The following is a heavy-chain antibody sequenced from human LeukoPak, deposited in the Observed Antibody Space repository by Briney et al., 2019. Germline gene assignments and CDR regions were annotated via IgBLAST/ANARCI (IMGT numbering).Heavy chain of an antibody. Sequence: GRSLRLSCGASGFTFSSYAMHWVRQAPGKGLEWVAIISYDGSNKFYADSVKGRLTISRDNSKNTLYLQMNSLGPEDTAMYYCAKVAKGNIVVVTALDYWGPGTLVTVSS. J-gene: IGHJ4*02. CDR2: ISYDGSNK. D-gene: IGHD2-21*02. CDR3: AKVAKGNIVVVTALDY. CDR1: GFTFSSYA. V-gene: IGHV3-30*18.